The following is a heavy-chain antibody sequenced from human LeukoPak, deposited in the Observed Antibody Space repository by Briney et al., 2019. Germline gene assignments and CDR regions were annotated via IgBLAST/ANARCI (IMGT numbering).Heavy chain of an antibody. CDR2: INQDGSQK. D-gene: IGHD1-26*01. Sequence: PGGSLRLSCAASGFPFSTHWMSWVRQAPGKGLEWVANINQDGSQKSCVDSVKGRFSISRDNAKNSLYLQMNSLRAEDTAVYYCARGDSGSCYFDYWGQGTLVTVSS. CDR3: ARGDSGSCYFDY. V-gene: IGHV3-7*02. J-gene: IGHJ4*02. CDR1: GFPFSTHW.